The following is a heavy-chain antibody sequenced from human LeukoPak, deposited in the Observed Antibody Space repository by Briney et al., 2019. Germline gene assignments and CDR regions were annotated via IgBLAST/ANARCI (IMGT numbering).Heavy chain of an antibody. V-gene: IGHV4-59*01. CDR3: ARITNYYYMDV. CDR2: LYYTGST. J-gene: IGHJ6*03. CDR1: GDSISTYY. Sequence: SETLSLTCTVSGDSISTYYWTWIRQPPGKGLEWIGYLYYTGSTNYSPSLKSRVTVSVDTSKNQSSLKLSSVTAADTAVYYCARITNYYYMDVWGKGIMVTVSS. D-gene: IGHD3-3*01.